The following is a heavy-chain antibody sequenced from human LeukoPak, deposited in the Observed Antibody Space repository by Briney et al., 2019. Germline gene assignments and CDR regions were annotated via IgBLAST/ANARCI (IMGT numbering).Heavy chain of an antibody. Sequence: HPSETLSLTCTVSGGSISSSSYYWGWIRQPPGKGLEWIGSIYYSGSTYYNPSLKSRVTISVDTSKNQFSLKLSSVTAVDTAVYYCARDRKGWAGYSYGRAFDIWGQGTMVTVSS. V-gene: IGHV4-39*07. CDR1: GGSISSSSYY. CDR2: IYYSGST. J-gene: IGHJ3*02. CDR3: ARDRKGWAGYSYGRAFDI. D-gene: IGHD5-18*01.